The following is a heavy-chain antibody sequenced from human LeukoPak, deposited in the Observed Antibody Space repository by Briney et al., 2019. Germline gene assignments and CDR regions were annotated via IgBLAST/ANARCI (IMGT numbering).Heavy chain of an antibody. CDR3: ASQKDPMVRGTRSWSDP. CDR1: GGTFSSYA. D-gene: IGHD3-10*01. V-gene: IGHV1-69*06. J-gene: IGHJ5*02. Sequence: GASVKVSCKASGGTFSSYAISWVRQVPGQGLEWMGGIIPIFGTANYAQKFQGRVTITADKSTSTAYMELSSLRSEDTAVYYCASQKDPMVRGTRSWSDPWGQGTLVTVSS. CDR2: IIPIFGTA.